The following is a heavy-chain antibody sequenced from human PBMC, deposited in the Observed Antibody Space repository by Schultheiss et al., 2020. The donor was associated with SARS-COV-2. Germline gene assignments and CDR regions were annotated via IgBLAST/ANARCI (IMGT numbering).Heavy chain of an antibody. CDR2: MNPNTGVT. Sequence: ASVKVSCKASGYTFTGYYIHWVRQAPGQGLEWMGRMNPNTGVTKFAQKFQGRVTMTTDTSTSTAYMELRSLRSDDTAVYYCARDLGRVAANWFDPWGQGTLVTVSS. J-gene: IGHJ5*02. D-gene: IGHD6-19*01. V-gene: IGHV1-2*06. CDR1: GYTFTGYY. CDR3: ARDLGRVAANWFDP.